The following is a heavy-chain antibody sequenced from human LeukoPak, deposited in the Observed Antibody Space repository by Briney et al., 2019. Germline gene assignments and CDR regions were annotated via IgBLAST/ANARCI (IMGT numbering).Heavy chain of an antibody. V-gene: IGHV3-9*01. CDR3: AKDKYRMVRGVIDY. CDR2: ISWNSGSI. CDR1: GFIFSSYA. Sequence: GGSLRLSCTASGFIFSSYAMHWVRQAPGKGLEWVSGISWNSGSIGYADSVKGRFTISRDNAKNSLYLQMNSLRAEDTALYYCAKDKYRMVRGVIDYWGQGTLVTVSS. J-gene: IGHJ4*02. D-gene: IGHD3-10*01.